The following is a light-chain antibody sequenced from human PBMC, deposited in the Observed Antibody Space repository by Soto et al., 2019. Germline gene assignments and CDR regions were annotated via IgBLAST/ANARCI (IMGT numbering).Light chain of an antibody. V-gene: IGKV1-39*01. CDR3: QQSYSTPGT. CDR2: AAS. J-gene: IGKJ1*01. CDR1: QSISSY. Sequence: DIQMTQSPSSLSSSVGDRVTITCLATQSISSYLNWYHQKPGKAPKLLIYAASSLQSGVPSRFSGSGSGTDFTLTISSLQPEDFATYYCQQSYSTPGTFGQGTKVDIK.